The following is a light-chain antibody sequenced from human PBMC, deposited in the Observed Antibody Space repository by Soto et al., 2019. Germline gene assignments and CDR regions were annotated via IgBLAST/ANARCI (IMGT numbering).Light chain of an antibody. Sequence: EIVMTQSPATLSVSPGERATLSCRASQSVSSYLAWYQQKPGQAPRLLIYGASSRAAGIPARFSGSASGTDFTLTISSLQREDFASYYCQQSYSTPVTFGPGTKVDIK. CDR3: QQSYSTPVT. CDR2: GAS. CDR1: QSVSSY. V-gene: IGKV3-15*01. J-gene: IGKJ3*01.